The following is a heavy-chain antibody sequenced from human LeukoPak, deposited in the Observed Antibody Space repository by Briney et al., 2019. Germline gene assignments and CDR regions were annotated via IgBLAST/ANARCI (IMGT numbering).Heavy chain of an antibody. Sequence: GASVKVSCKASGYTFTGYYMHWVRQAPGQGLEWMGWINPNSGGTNYAQKFQGRVTMTRDTSISTAYMELSRLRSEDTAVYYCATDELERRIFDYWGQGTLVTVSS. D-gene: IGHD1-1*01. CDR2: INPNSGGT. J-gene: IGHJ4*02. CDR1: GYTFTGYY. CDR3: ATDELERRIFDY. V-gene: IGHV1-2*02.